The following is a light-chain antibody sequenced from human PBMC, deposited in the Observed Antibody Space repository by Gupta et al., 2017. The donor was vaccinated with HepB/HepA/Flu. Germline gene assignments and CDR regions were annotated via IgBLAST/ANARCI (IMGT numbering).Light chain of an antibody. CDR2: RNK. J-gene: IGLJ3*02. Sequence: QSVLTQPPSASGTPGQRVIISCSGSSSNIGRTYVYWYQQLPGTAPKLLVYRNKQRPSGVPDRFSGSKSGTSASLAISGLRSEDEADYYCAACDDSLSGWVFGGGTKLTVL. CDR1: SSNIGRTY. CDR3: AACDDSLSGWV. V-gene: IGLV1-47*01.